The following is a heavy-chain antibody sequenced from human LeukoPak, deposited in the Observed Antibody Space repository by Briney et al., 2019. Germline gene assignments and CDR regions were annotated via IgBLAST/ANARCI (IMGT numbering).Heavy chain of an antibody. V-gene: IGHV3-74*01. D-gene: IGHD1-26*01. Sequence: GGSLRLSCAASGFTFSSYWMHWVRQAPGRGLVWVSRINPDGTSTSYADSVKGRFTISRDNAKNTLYLQMNSLRAEDTAVYYSASLGWEPHTIIDYWGQGTLVTVSS. CDR1: GFTFSSYW. J-gene: IGHJ4*02. CDR3: ASLGWEPHTIIDY. CDR2: INPDGTST.